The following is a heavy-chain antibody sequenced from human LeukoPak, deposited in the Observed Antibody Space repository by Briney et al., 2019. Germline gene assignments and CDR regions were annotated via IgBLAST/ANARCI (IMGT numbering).Heavy chain of an antibody. CDR3: ARGGSSGYYYFWFDP. V-gene: IGHV1-2*04. D-gene: IGHD3-22*01. CDR2: INPNSGGT. CDR1: GYTFTGYY. Sequence: GASVKVSCKASGYTFTGYYMHWVRQAPGQGLEWMGWINPNSGGTNYAQKFQGWVTMTRDTSISTAYMELSRLRSDGTAVYYCARGGSSGYYYFWFDPWGQGTLVTVSS. J-gene: IGHJ5*02.